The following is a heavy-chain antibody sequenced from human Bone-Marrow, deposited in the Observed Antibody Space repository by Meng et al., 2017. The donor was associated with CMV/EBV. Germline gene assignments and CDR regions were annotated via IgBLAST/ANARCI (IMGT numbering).Heavy chain of an antibody. J-gene: IGHJ3*01. V-gene: IGHV3-64*02. CDR2: ISSNGGST. D-gene: IGHD4-23*01. Sequence: GESLKISCAASGFTFSSYAMHWVRQAPGKGLEYVSAISSNGGSTYYADSVKGRFTISRDNSKNTLYLQMNSLRAEDTAVYYCARQGGNSGAFDVWGQGTLVTVSS. CDR3: ARQGGNSGAFDV. CDR1: GFTFSSYA.